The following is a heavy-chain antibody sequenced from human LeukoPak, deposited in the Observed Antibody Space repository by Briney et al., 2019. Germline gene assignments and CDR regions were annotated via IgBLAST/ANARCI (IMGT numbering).Heavy chain of an antibody. J-gene: IGHJ4*02. CDR2: IYPGDSDT. Sequence: GESLKISCKGSGYSFTTYWIGWVRQMPGKGLEWMGSIYPGDSDTRYSPSFQGQVTISADKSISTAYLQWSSLKASDTAMYYCARRYCSSTSCYYFDYWGQGTLVAVSS. CDR3: ARRYCSSTSCYYFDY. CDR1: GYSFTTYW. D-gene: IGHD2-2*01. V-gene: IGHV5-51*01.